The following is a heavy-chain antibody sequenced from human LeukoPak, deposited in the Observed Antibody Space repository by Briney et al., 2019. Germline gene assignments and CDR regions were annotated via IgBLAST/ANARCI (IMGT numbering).Heavy chain of an antibody. CDR1: GFTFSSYG. CDR3: AKRPDDYSYGMDV. CDR2: ILYDGSNQ. Sequence: GGSLRLSCAASGFTFSSYGMHWVRQAPGKGLEWVAVILYDGSNQYYADSVKGRFTISRDNSKNTLYLQMNSLRPEDTAAYYCAKRPDDYSYGMDVWGQGTTVTVSS. V-gene: IGHV3-30*18. J-gene: IGHJ6*02.